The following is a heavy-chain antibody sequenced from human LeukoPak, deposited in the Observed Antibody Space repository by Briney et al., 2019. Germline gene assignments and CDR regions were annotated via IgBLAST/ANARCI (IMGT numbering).Heavy chain of an antibody. V-gene: IGHV3-23*01. Sequence: GGSLRLSCAASGFTSSSYAMSWVRQAPGKGLEWVSAISGSGGSTYYADSVKGRFTISRDNSKNTLYLQMNSLRAEDTAVYYCAKDCLCYYARGPDNWFDPWGQGTLVTVSS. CDR3: AKDCLCYYARGPDNWFDP. CDR2: ISGSGGST. J-gene: IGHJ5*02. CDR1: GFTSSSYA. D-gene: IGHD3-22*01.